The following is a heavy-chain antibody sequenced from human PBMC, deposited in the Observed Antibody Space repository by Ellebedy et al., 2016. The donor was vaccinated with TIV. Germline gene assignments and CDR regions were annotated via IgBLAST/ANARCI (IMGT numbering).Heavy chain of an antibody. CDR2: ISTSGVDP. Sequence: GESLKISCAASGFTFSNYAMSWVRQAPGKGPEWVSGISTSGVDPFYADSVKGRATVSRDNSKTTLYLQMHSLTAEDTAVYYCVILLGYCSGRTCYDEFDFWGQGTLVTVSA. J-gene: IGHJ4*02. V-gene: IGHV3-23*01. CDR1: GFTFSNYA. CDR3: VILLGYCSGRTCYDEFDF. D-gene: IGHD2-15*01.